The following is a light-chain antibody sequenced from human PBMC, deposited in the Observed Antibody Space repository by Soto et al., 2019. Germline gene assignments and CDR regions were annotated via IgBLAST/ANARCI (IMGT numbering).Light chain of an antibody. CDR3: QHYNSYSEA. V-gene: IGKV1-8*01. CDR1: QCISSY. J-gene: IGKJ1*01. Sequence: AIRMTQSPSSLAASTGDIVTITCRASQCISSYLAWYQQKPGKAPKLLIYAASTLQSGVPSRFSGSGSGTDFTLTISCLQSEDFATYCCQHYNSYSEAFGQGTKVDIK. CDR2: AAS.